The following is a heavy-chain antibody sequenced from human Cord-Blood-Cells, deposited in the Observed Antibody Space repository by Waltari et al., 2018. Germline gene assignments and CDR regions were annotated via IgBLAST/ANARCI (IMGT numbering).Heavy chain of an antibody. CDR3: TRGHGSGSYSTDFDY. V-gene: IGHV3-49*05. D-gene: IGHD3-10*01. CDR2: IRSKAYGGET. J-gene: IGHJ4*02. CDR1: GFTFGDYA. Sequence: EVQLVESGGGLVKPGRSLRLSCTASGFTFGDYAMSWFRQAPGKGLEWVGFIRSKAYGGETEYAASVKGRFTISRDDSKSIAYLQMNSLKTEDTAVYYCTRGHGSGSYSTDFDYWGQGTLVTVSS.